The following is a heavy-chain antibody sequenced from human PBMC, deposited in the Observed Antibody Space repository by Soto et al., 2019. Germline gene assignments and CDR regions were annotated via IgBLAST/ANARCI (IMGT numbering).Heavy chain of an antibody. D-gene: IGHD2-15*01. Sequence: SETLSLTCAVYGGSFSAYYWAWIRQPPGKGLEWIGESNHSGSTNYNPSLKSRVTISVDTSKNQFSLKLSSVTAADTAVYYCARLIVVVVAATPNDAFDIWGQGTMVTVSS. CDR2: SNHSGST. CDR1: GGSFSAYY. V-gene: IGHV4-34*01. CDR3: ARLIVVVVAATPNDAFDI. J-gene: IGHJ3*02.